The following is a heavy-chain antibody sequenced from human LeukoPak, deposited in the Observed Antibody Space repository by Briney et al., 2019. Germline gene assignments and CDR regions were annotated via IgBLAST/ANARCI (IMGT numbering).Heavy chain of an antibody. CDR1: GGSISSSSYY. J-gene: IGHJ4*02. V-gene: IGHV4-39*07. CDR3: AREDYQLPPFYFDY. CDR2: IYYSGST. Sequence: PSETLSLTCTVSGGSISSSSYYWGWIRQPPGKGLEWIGSIYYSGSTNYNPSLKSRVTISVDTSKNQFSLKLSSVTAADTAVYYCAREDYQLPPFYFDYWGQGTLVTVSS. D-gene: IGHD2-2*01.